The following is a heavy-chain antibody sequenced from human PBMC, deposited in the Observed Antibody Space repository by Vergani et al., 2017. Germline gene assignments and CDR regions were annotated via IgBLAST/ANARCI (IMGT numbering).Heavy chain of an antibody. V-gene: IGHV4-34*09. CDR1: GGSFSGYY. CDR3: ARVAPFGRSYGYKQWLVHFDY. J-gene: IGHJ4*02. D-gene: IGHD6-19*01. Sequence: QVQLQESGPGLVKPSQTLSLTCTVSGGSFSGYYWSWIRQPPGKGLEWIGEINHSGSTNYNPSLKSRVTISVDTSKNQFSLKRSSVTAADTAVYYCARVAPFGRSYGYKQWLVHFDYWGQGTLVTVSS. CDR2: INHSGST.